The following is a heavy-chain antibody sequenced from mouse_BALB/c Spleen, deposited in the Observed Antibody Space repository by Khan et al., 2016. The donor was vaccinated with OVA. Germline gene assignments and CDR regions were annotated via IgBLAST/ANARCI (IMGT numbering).Heavy chain of an antibody. V-gene: IGHV3-8*02. CDR3: ARSTYRYAFVY. D-gene: IGHD2-14*01. CDR2: IIYTGYT. Sequence: VQLKESGPSLVKPSQTRSLTCSVTGDSITTGYWNWIRKFPGNKLEYMGYIIYTGYTYYNPSLKSRISITRHTSNNQYYLQLNSVTDEDTATYYCARSTYRYAFVYWGQGTLVTVSA. CDR1: GDSITTGY. J-gene: IGHJ3*01.